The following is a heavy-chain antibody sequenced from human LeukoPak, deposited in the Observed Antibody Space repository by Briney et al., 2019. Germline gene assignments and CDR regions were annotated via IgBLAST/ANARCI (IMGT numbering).Heavy chain of an antibody. D-gene: IGHD3-10*01. CDR2: INHSGST. CDR3: ARSGAMVRGVIFY. V-gene: IGHV4-34*01. Sequence: PSETLSLTCAVYGGSFSGYYWSWSRQPPGKGLEWIGEINHSGSTNYNPSLKSRVTISVDTSKNQFSLKLSSVTAAGTAVYYCARSGAMVRGVIFYWGQGTLVTVSS. J-gene: IGHJ4*02. CDR1: GGSFSGYY.